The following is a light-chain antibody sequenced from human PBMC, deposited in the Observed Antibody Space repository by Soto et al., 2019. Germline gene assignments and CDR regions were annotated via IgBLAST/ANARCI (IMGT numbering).Light chain of an antibody. J-gene: IGKJ1*01. CDR3: QQYGSSPPET. CDR1: QSVSSSY. V-gene: IGKV3-20*01. CDR2: GAS. Sequence: EIVLTQSPGTLSLSPGERATLSCRASQSVSSSYLAWYQQKPGQAPRLLIYGASSRATGIPDRFSGSGSGTDFTLTISRLEPEDFAVYYCQQYGSSPPETFGQGPKVEIK.